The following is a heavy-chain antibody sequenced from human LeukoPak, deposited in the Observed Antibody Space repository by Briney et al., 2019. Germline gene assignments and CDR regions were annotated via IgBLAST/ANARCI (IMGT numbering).Heavy chain of an antibody. J-gene: IGHJ4*02. Sequence: GGSLRLSCAASGFTFSSYAIHWVRQAPGKGLEWVANIKQDGCRKSYVDSVKGRFTISRDNAKNSLYLQMNSLRAEDTAIYYCTRVGYIDEGIDYWGQGTLVTVSS. CDR3: TRVGYIDEGIDY. V-gene: IGHV3-7*04. CDR2: IKQDGCRK. D-gene: IGHD5-24*01. CDR1: GFTFSSYA.